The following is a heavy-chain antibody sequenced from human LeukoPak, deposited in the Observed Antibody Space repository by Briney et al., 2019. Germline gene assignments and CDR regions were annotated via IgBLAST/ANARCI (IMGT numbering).Heavy chain of an antibody. CDR1: GFTFSSYW. CDR3: ARSKQTYYHGSGSYCYFDY. D-gene: IGHD3-10*01. Sequence: GGSLRLSCAASGFTFSSYWMHWVRQAPGKGLVWVSRINSDGSSTSYADSVKGRFTISRDNAKNTLYLQMNSLRAEDTAVYYCARSKQTYYHGSGSYCYFDYWGQGTLVTVSS. V-gene: IGHV3-74*01. J-gene: IGHJ4*02. CDR2: INSDGSST.